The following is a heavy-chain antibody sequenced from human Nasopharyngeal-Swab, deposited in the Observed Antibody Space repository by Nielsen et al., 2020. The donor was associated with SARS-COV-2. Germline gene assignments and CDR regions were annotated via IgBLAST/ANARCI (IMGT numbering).Heavy chain of an antibody. V-gene: IGHV3-21*06. CDR1: GFTFSTYS. CDR3: ARLPSAWGRRDFDY. D-gene: IGHD6-19*01. J-gene: IGHJ4*02. Sequence: GESLKISCAASGFTFSTYSMIWVRQAPAKGLEWVSWISSSVSYIYYADSVKGRFTISRDNAKNALYLQMSSLRAEDTAIYYCARLPSAWGRRDFDYWGQGAQVTVSS. CDR2: ISSSVSYI.